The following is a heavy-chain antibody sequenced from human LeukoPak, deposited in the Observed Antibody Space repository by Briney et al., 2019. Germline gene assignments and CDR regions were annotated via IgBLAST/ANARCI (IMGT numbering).Heavy chain of an antibody. V-gene: IGHV3-23*01. CDR3: AKGRVVVATPTHFDY. CDR2: ISGSGDST. J-gene: IGHJ4*02. CDR1: GFTFSSYA. D-gene: IGHD5-12*01. Sequence: GGSLRLSCAASGFTFSSYAMSWVRQAPGKGLEWVSGISGSGDSTYYAASVKGRFTISRDNSKNTLYLQMNSLRAEDTAVYYCAKGRVVVATPTHFDYWGQGTLVTVSS.